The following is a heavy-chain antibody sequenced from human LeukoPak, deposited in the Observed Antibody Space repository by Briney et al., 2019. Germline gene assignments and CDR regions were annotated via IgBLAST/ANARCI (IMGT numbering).Heavy chain of an antibody. J-gene: IGHJ3*01. CDR2: IYSGGMT. CDR1: GLSVTNNY. D-gene: IGHD2-15*01. Sequence: GGSLRLSCATSGLSVTNNYINWLRQAPGKGLEWVSVIYSGGMTEFADSVKGRFSISRDTTTNTVFLQMNTLRLDDTAVYYCARSQGIADAFDLWRQGTRVTVSS. V-gene: IGHV3-66*02. CDR3: ARSQGIADAFDL.